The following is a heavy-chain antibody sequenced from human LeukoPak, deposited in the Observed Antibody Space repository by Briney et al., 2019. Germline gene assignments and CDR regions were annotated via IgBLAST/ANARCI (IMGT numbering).Heavy chain of an antibody. V-gene: IGHV4-39*01. CDR3: ASHLGRDIFDY. D-gene: IGHD3-9*01. Sequence: PSGILSLTCTVSVGSLSSTLHYWGWLRQPPGKGLEWIGTTYFNGNTYYNPSLQSRVNISIDASRNQFYLSLGSVTATDTAFYYCASHLGRDIFDYWGQGMLVAVSS. CDR2: TYFNGNT. CDR1: VGSLSSTLHY. J-gene: IGHJ4*02.